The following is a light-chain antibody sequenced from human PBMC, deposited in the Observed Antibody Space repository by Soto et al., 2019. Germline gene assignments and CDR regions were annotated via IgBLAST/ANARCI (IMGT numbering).Light chain of an antibody. Sequence: EIVLTQSPGTLSLSPGERATLSCRASQAISSNCLVWYQVKSGRAPRVLIHSASIMATDIPDRFSGCGSGTDFRLTISRLQREDFAVDYWQQCGSPPFTFGPGTKVDIK. V-gene: IGKV3-20*01. CDR1: QAISSNC. CDR2: SAS. CDR3: QQCGSPPFT. J-gene: IGKJ3*01.